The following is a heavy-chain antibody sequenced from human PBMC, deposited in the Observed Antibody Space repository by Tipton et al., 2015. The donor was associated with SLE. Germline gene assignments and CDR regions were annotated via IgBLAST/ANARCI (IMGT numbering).Heavy chain of an antibody. CDR3: ARRGGDGWTDS. CDR1: GYSFTDYW. J-gene: IGHJ4*02. CDR2: IYPGDSDT. Sequence: QLVQSGAEVNTPGESLKISCKGSGYSFTDYWIGWVRQMPGKGLEWMGIIYPGDSDTRYSPSFQGQVTISADKSINTAFLQWSSLKGSDTATYFCARRGGDGWTDSWGQGTLVTVSS. V-gene: IGHV5-51*03. D-gene: IGHD2-21*02.